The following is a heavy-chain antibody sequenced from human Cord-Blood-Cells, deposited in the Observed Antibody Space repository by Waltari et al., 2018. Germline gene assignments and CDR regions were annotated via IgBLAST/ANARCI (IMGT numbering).Heavy chain of an antibody. CDR1: GGSISSYY. Sequence: QVQLQESGPGLVKPSETLSLTCTVSGGSISSYYWSWIRQPAGKGLDWIGRIYTSGVTNYNPSLKSRVTMSVATSKNQFSLKLSSVTAADTAVYYCARDSSGWYYYYYMDVWGKGTTVTVSS. V-gene: IGHV4-4*07. CDR2: IYTSGVT. CDR3: ARDSSGWYYYYYMDV. J-gene: IGHJ6*03. D-gene: IGHD6-19*01.